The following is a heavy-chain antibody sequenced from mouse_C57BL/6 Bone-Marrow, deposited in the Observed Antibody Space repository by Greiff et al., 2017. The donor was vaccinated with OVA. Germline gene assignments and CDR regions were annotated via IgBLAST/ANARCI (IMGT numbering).Heavy chain of an antibody. V-gene: IGHV1-82*01. J-gene: IGHJ1*03. D-gene: IGHD2-4*01. CDR1: GYAFSSSW. CDR2: IYPGDGDT. CDR3: ARKLDYDPHWYFDV. Sequence: VQLQQSGPELVKPGASVKISCKASGYAFSSSWMNWVKQRPGKGLEWIGRIYPGDGDTNYNGKLKGKATLTADKSSSTAYMQLSSLTSEDSAVYFCARKLDYDPHWYFDVWGTGTTVTVSS.